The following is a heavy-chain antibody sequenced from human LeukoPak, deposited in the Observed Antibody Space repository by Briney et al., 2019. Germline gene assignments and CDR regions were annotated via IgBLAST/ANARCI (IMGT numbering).Heavy chain of an antibody. CDR1: GGCFSGYY. CDR2: INHSGST. CDR3: ARVAKHFRGGLSFYLMDV. J-gene: IGHJ6*03. V-gene: IGHV4-34*01. D-gene: IGHD3-10*01. Sequence: SETLSLTCAVYGGCFSGYYWSWIRQPPGKGLEWIGEINHSGSTNYNPSLKSRVTISVDTSKNQFSLRLTSVIAADTAVYYCARVAKHFRGGLSFYLMDVWGIGTTVTISS.